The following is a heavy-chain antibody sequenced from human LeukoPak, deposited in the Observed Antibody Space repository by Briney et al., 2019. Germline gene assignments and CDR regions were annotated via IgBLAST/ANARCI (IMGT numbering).Heavy chain of an antibody. CDR1: GFTFSSYW. CDR2: IKQDGSEK. D-gene: IGHD3-9*01. CDR3: ARLYYDILTGYYNFDH. Sequence: GGSLRLSCAASGFTFSSYWMSWVRQAPGKGLEWVANIKQDGSEKYYVDSVKGRFTISRDNAKNSLYLQMNSLRAEDTAVYYCARLYYDILTGYYNFDHWGQGTLVTVSS. J-gene: IGHJ4*02. V-gene: IGHV3-7*01.